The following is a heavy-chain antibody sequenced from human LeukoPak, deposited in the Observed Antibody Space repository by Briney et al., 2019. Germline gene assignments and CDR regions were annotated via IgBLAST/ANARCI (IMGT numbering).Heavy chain of an antibody. Sequence: ASVKVSCKASGGTFSSYAISWVRQAPGQGLEWMGRIIPILGIANYAQKFQGRVTITADKSTSTAYMELSSLRSEDTAVYYCARAPSNWVHWYFDLWGRGTLVTVSS. CDR2: IIPILGIA. J-gene: IGHJ2*01. CDR3: ARAPSNWVHWYFDL. D-gene: IGHD7-27*01. CDR1: GGTFSSYA. V-gene: IGHV1-69*04.